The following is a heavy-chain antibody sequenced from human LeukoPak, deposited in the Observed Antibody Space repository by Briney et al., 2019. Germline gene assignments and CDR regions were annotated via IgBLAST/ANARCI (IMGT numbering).Heavy chain of an antibody. CDR3: ARELSSSWYGNGFGWFDP. Sequence: PGRSLRLSCAASGFTFSSYGMHWVRQAPGKGLEWVADIWYDGSNKYYADSVKGRFTISRDNSKNTLYLQMNSLRAEDTAVYYCARELSSSWYGNGFGWFDPWGQGTLVTVSS. D-gene: IGHD6-13*01. J-gene: IGHJ5*02. V-gene: IGHV3-33*01. CDR2: IWYDGSNK. CDR1: GFTFSSYG.